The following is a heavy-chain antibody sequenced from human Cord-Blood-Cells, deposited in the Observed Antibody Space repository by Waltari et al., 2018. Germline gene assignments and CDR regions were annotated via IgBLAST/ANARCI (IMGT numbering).Heavy chain of an antibody. V-gene: IGHV4-39*01. D-gene: IGHD1-7*01. Sequence: QLQRPEPRPRLPKPSETLSLTCTVSGCSISRSSYYWGWIRQPPGKGLEWIGRIYYSGYTYYNPSLKSLVTISVDTSKNQFSLKLSSVTAADTAVYYCASDNWNSYWGQGTLVTVSS. J-gene: IGHJ4*02. CDR3: ASDNWNSY. CDR2: IYYSGYT. CDR1: GCSISRSSYY.